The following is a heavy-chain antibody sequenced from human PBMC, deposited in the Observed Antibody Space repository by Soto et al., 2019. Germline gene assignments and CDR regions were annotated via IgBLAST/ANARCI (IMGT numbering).Heavy chain of an antibody. V-gene: IGHV3-23*01. CDR1: GFTFSNYA. D-gene: IGHD1-1*01. CDR2: ISSTGSST. Sequence: EVQLLESGGGLVQRGGSLRLSCAASGFTFSNYAMTWVRQAPGKGLEWVSLISSTGSSTYYADSVKGRFTISRDNSKNTLSLQINGLRAEDTAVYYCAKSLRTAAFDYWGQGALVTVFS. CDR3: AKSLRTAAFDY. J-gene: IGHJ4*02.